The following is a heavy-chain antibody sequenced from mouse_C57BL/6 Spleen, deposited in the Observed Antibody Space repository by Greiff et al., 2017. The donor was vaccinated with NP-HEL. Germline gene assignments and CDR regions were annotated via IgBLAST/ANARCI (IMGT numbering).Heavy chain of an antibody. Sequence: QVQLQQSGAELVKPGASVKMSCKASGYTFTSYWITWVKQRPGQGLEWIGDIYPGSGSTNYNEKFKSKATLTVDTSSSTAYMQLSSLTSEDSAVYYCARGYSNYVGYAMDYWGQGTSVTVSS. CDR3: ARGYSNYVGYAMDY. D-gene: IGHD2-5*01. J-gene: IGHJ4*01. CDR1: GYTFTSYW. V-gene: IGHV1-55*01. CDR2: IYPGSGST.